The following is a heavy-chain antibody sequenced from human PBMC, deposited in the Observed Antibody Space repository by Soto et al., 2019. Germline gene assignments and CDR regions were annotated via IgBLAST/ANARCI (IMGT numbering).Heavy chain of an antibody. D-gene: IGHD6-19*01. CDR1: GGSISSSNW. V-gene: IGHV4-4*02. CDR3: ARGSSTHRSGWYVHY. CDR2: INHSEST. J-gene: IGHJ4*01. Sequence: QVQLQESGPGLVKPSGTLSLTCAVSGGSISSSNWWSWVRQPPGKGLEWIGEISHTETTNWIGEINHSESTNYSPSLKSRVTISVDTSKNQFSLKLTSVTATDTAIYYCARGSSTHRSGWYVHYWGHGKLVTVSS.